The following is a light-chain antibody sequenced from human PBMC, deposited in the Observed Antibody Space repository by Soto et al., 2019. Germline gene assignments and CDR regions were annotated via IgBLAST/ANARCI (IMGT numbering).Light chain of an antibody. CDR2: GAS. V-gene: IGKV3-15*01. Sequence: EIAMTQSPATLSVSPGERATRACRASQSVSNNLAWYQQIPDQAPRLLIYGASTRATGIPARFSGSGSGTEFTLTISSLQSEDFALYYCQQYNIWPLTFGQGTKVEIK. CDR1: QSVSNN. CDR3: QQYNIWPLT. J-gene: IGKJ1*01.